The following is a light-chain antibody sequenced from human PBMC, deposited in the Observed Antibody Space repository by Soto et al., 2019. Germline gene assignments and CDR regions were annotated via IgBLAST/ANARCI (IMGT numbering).Light chain of an antibody. V-gene: IGKV1-5*03. J-gene: IGKJ3*01. Sequence: DIQMTQSPSTLSASVGDRVTITCRASQSISSWLAWYQQKPGKAPKLLVYKASSLESGVPSRFSGSGSGTEFTLTISSLQPDDFASYYCPQGFTFGPGTKVDIK. CDR3: PQGFT. CDR1: QSISSW. CDR2: KAS.